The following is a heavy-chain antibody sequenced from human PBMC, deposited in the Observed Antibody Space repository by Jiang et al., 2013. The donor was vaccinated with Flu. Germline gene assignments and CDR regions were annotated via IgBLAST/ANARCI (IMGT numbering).Heavy chain of an antibody. V-gene: IGHV4-39*01. CDR1: TPRYC. J-gene: IGHJ6*02. Sequence: TPRYCWGVDPPSPHGKGLEWIGSSCSRGNTFYNPSLKSRVTMSVDTSKNQFSLRVRSVTAADTAVYFCARLGSDWGVVPGDPPRGYYYYYSGMDVWGHGTTVTVSS. CDR2: SCSRGNT. CDR3: ARLGSDWGVVPGDPPRGYYYYYSGMDV. D-gene: IGHD2-2*01.